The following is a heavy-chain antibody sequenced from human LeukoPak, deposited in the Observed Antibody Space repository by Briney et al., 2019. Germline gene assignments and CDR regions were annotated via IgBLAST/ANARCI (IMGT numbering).Heavy chain of an antibody. CDR3: ARDRYDSSGYYGY. Sequence: GGSLSLSCAASGFPFSISGMIGVRQAPGKGVEWVSSISSRSSYIYYADSVKGRFTISRDNDKNSLYLQMTSLRAEDTAVYYCARDRYDSSGYYGYWGQGTLVTVSS. D-gene: IGHD3-22*01. V-gene: IGHV3-21*01. CDR1: GFPFSISG. J-gene: IGHJ4*02. CDR2: ISSRSSYI.